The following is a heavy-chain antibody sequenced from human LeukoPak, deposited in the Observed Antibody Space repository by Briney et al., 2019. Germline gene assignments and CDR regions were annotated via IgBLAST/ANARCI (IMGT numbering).Heavy chain of an antibody. CDR3: AIDQGGSSGWSESFDY. Sequence: PGGSLRLSCAASGFTFSSYWMTWVRQAPGKGLEWVANIKQDGSDKYYVDSVRARFTISRDNAKNSLYLQMNSLRAEDTAVYYCAIDQGGSSGWSESFDYWGQGTLVTVSS. CDR1: GFTFSSYW. D-gene: IGHD6-19*01. J-gene: IGHJ4*02. V-gene: IGHV3-7*03. CDR2: IKQDGSDK.